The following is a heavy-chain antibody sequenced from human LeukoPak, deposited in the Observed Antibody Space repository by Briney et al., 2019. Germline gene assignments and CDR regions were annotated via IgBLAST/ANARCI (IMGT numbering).Heavy chain of an antibody. V-gene: IGHV3-7*01. CDR2: INQNGGEK. Sequence: GGSLRLSCADSGFTFSGYWMNWVRQAPGKGLEWVANINQNGGEKYYVDSVKGRFTISRDNAKNSLYLQMNSLRAEDTAVYYCARDRALPDDFWSGYYKDYGMDVWGQGTTVTVSS. J-gene: IGHJ6*02. CDR3: ARDRALPDDFWSGYYKDYGMDV. D-gene: IGHD3-3*01. CDR1: GFTFSGYW.